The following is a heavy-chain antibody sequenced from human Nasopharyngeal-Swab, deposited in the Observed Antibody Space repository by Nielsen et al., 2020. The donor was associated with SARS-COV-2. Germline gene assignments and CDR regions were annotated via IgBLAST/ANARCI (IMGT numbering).Heavy chain of an antibody. Sequence: TLSLTGAVSGGTISRRNRWSGARQPPGKGLEWIGEIYHSGSTNYNPSLKSRVTISVDKSKNQFSLKLSSVTAADTAVYYCARGEGDIAGSGHDYWGQGTLVTVSS. J-gene: IGHJ4*02. CDR1: GGTISRRNR. D-gene: IGHD5-12*01. V-gene: IGHV4-4*02. CDR2: IYHSGST. CDR3: ARGEGDIAGSGHDY.